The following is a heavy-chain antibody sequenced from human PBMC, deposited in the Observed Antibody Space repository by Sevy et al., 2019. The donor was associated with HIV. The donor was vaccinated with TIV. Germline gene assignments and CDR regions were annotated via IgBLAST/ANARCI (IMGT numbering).Heavy chain of an antibody. D-gene: IGHD7-27*01. V-gene: IGHV1-69*13. J-gene: IGHJ3*02. CDR3: AREGGVATTGDNDAFDI. CDR1: GDTFSTYG. Sequence: ASVKVSCKASGDTFSTYGLSWVRQAPGQGLEWMGGIIPIFGTPNYAQKFQGRVTITADESASTAYMELSSLRSEDRALYYCAREGGVATTGDNDAFDIWGHGTLVTVSS. CDR2: IIPIFGTP.